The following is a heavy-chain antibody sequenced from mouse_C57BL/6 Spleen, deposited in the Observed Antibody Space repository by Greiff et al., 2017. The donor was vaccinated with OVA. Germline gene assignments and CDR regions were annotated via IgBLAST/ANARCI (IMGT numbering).Heavy chain of an antibody. CDR3: ARSDYSNYSWFAY. Sequence: VQLQQSGAELAKPGASVKLSCKASGYTFTSYWMHWVKQRPGQGLEWIGYINPSSGYTKYNQKFKDKATLTADKSSSTAYMQLSSLTYEDSAVYYCARSDYSNYSWFAYWGQGTLVTVSA. J-gene: IGHJ3*01. CDR1: GYTFTSYW. D-gene: IGHD2-5*01. V-gene: IGHV1-7*01. CDR2: INPSSGYT.